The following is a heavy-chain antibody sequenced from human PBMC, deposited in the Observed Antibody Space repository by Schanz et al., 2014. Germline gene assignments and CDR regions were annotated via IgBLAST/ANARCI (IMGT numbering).Heavy chain of an antibody. D-gene: IGHD1-26*01. Sequence: EVLLVESGGDLVQPGGSLSLSCAASGFTFSNYAMSWVRQAPGKGLDWVSIISGTGSTPYYADSVKGRYTISRDNSKNTLYLQMNSLRAEDTAIYYCAKGRTVWSGSDRKYYFDYWGQGTLVTVSS. CDR3: AKGRTVWSGSDRKYYFDY. CDR2: ISGTGSTP. V-gene: IGHV3-23*04. J-gene: IGHJ4*02. CDR1: GFTFSNYA.